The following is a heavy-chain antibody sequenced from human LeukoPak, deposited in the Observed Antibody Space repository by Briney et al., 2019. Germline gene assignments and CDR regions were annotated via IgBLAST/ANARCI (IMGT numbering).Heavy chain of an antibody. CDR3: ARGPYYYDSSGYCYYYYYYMDV. V-gene: IGHV4-34*01. J-gene: IGHJ6*03. Sequence: NPSETLSLTCAVYGGSFSGYYWSWIRQPPGKGLEWIGEINHSGSTNYNPSLKSRVTISVDTSKNQFSLKLSSVTAADTAVYYCARGPYYYDSSGYCYYYYYYMDVWGKGTTVTVSS. D-gene: IGHD3-22*01. CDR2: INHSGST. CDR1: GGSFSGYY.